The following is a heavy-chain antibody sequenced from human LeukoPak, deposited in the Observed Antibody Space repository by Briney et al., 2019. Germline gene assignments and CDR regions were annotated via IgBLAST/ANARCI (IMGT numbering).Heavy chain of an antibody. Sequence: SSETLSLTCTVSGGSISSSSYYWGWIRQPPGKGLEWIGSIYYSGSTYYNPSLKSRVTISVDTSKNQFSLKLSSVTAADTAVYYCARYSNSSSNNSGGLAFDIWGQGTMVTVSS. J-gene: IGHJ3*02. CDR1: GGSISSSSYY. CDR2: IYYSGST. CDR3: ARYSNSSSNNSGGLAFDI. D-gene: IGHD3-22*01. V-gene: IGHV4-39*01.